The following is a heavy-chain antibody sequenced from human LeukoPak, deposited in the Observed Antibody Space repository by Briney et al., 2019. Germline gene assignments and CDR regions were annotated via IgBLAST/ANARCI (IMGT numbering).Heavy chain of an antibody. CDR1: GFTYSSYA. CDR2: ISGSGGST. J-gene: IGHJ5*02. V-gene: IGHV3-23*01. Sequence: PGGSLRLSCAASGFTYSSYAMRWVRQAPGKGLEWVSAISGSGGSTYYADSVKGRFTLSRDNSKNTLYLQMDSLRAEDTAVYYCAKEETVLRFDPWGQGTLVTVSS. CDR3: AKEETVLRFDP. D-gene: IGHD3-3*01.